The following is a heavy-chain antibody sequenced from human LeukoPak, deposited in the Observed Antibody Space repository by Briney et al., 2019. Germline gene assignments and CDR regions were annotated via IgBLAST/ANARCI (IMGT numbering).Heavy chain of an antibody. CDR3: ARSGPFYYGGAFDI. Sequence: GASVKVSCKASGYTFTSYAMNWVRQAPGQGLEWMGIINPSGGSTSYAQRFQGRVTMTRDMSTSTVYKELSSLRPEDTAVYFCARSGPFYYGGAFDIWGQGTLVTVSS. CDR1: GYTFTSYA. D-gene: IGHD3-10*01. CDR2: INPSGGST. V-gene: IGHV1-46*01. J-gene: IGHJ3*02.